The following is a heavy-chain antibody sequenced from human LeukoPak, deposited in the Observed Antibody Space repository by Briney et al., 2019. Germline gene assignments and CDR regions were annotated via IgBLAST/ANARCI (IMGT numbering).Heavy chain of an antibody. CDR3: AREESPYYGPYLH. J-gene: IGHJ4*02. Sequence: PGGSLRLSCAASEFTFNTYWMSWVRQASGKGLEWVANIKYDGNEKYYLESLKGRFTISRDNAKNSLFLQMNSLRAEDTAVYYCAREESPYYGPYLHWGQGALVTVSS. D-gene: IGHD1-26*01. CDR1: EFTFNTYW. CDR2: IKYDGNEK. V-gene: IGHV3-7*01.